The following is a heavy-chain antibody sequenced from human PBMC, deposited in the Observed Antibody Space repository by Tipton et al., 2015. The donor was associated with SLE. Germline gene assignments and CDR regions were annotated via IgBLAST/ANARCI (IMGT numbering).Heavy chain of an antibody. V-gene: IGHV1-69*09. D-gene: IGHD1-26*01. J-gene: IGHJ5*02. CDR2: IIPILGIA. CDR3: ARSGIVGGWFDP. CDR1: GGTFSSYT. Sequence: QVQLVQSGAEVKKPGSSVKVSCKASGGTFSSYTISWVRQAPGQGLEWMGRIIPILGIANYAQKFQGRVTITADKSTSTAYMELSSLRSEDTAVYYCARSGIVGGWFDPWGQGTLVTVSS.